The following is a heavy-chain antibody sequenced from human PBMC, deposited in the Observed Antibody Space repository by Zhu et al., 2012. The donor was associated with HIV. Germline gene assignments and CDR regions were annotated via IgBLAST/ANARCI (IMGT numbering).Heavy chain of an antibody. V-gene: IGHV4-4*09. CDR1: GGSISSYY. J-gene: IGHJ4*01. Sequence: QVQLQESGPGLVKPSETLSLTCTVSGGSISSYYWSWIRQPPGKGLEWIGYIYTSGSTSYNPSLESRVTISVDTSKNQFSLRLSSVTAADTAVYYCARGSYGLDYWGQGNPGHRLL. D-gene: IGHD3-16*01. CDR2: IYTSGST. CDR3: ARGSYGLDY.